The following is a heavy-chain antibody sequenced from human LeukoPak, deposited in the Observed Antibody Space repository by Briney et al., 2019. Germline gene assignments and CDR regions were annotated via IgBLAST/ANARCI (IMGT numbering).Heavy chain of an antibody. CDR3: ARDQHSGSYPNFDY. D-gene: IGHD1-26*01. J-gene: IGHJ4*02. V-gene: IGHV3-30-3*01. Sequence: GGSLRLSCAASGFTFSSYAMHWVRQAPGKGLEWVAVISYDGSNKYYADSVKGRFTISRDNSKNTLYLQMNSLRAEDTAVYYCARDQHSGSYPNFDYWGQGTLVTVSS. CDR2: ISYDGSNK. CDR1: GFTFSSYA.